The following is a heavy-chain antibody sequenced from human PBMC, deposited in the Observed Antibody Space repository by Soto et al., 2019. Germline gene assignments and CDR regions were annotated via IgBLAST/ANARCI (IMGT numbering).Heavy chain of an antibody. J-gene: IGHJ4*02. CDR3: ARDVGIEAAGTSPDY. D-gene: IGHD6-13*01. V-gene: IGHV1-46*01. CDR1: GYTFTSYY. CDR2: INPSGGST. Sequence: GASVKVSFKASGYTFTSYYMHWVRQAPGQGLEWMGIINPSGGSTSYAQKFQGRVTMTRDTSTSTVYMELSSLRSDDTSVYYCARDVGIEAAGTSPDYWGQGTLVTVSS.